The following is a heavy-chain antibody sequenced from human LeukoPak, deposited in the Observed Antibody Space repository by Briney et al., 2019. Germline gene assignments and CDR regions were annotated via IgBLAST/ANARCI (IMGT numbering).Heavy chain of an antibody. D-gene: IGHD2-15*01. J-gene: IGHJ4*02. Sequence: GGSLRLSCAASGFSFSSHNMNWVRQAPGKGMEWVSYISGSSNTIYYADSVKGRFTISRDNSKNTLYLQMNSLRAEDTAVYYCAKEVARRTPGVWGQGTLVTVSS. CDR1: GFSFSSHN. V-gene: IGHV3-48*01. CDR2: ISGSSNTI. CDR3: AKEVARRTPGV.